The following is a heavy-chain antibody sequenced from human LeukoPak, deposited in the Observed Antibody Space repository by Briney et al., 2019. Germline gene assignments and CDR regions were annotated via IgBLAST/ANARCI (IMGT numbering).Heavy chain of an antibody. Sequence: GGSLRLSCADSGFTFNSYWMHWVRQAPGKELAWVSHITTDGSGTSYADSVKGRFTISRDNAKKTLYLQMNSLRAEDTAVYYCARGAVAGANFDYWGLGTLVTVSS. CDR3: ARGAVAGANFDY. V-gene: IGHV3-74*01. D-gene: IGHD1-26*01. CDR2: ITTDGSGT. CDR1: GFTFNSYW. J-gene: IGHJ4*02.